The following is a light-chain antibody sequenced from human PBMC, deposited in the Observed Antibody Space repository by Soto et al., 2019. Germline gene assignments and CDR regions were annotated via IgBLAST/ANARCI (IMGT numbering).Light chain of an antibody. CDR2: DVS. CDR1: SSDVGGYNY. J-gene: IGLJ1*01. Sequence: QSVLTQPASVSGSPGQSITISCTGTSSDVGGYNYVSWYQQHPNKAPKLMIYDVSNRPSGVSNRFSGSKSGNTASLTISGLHAEDEADYYCSSYTSSSTLVFGTGTKLTVL. CDR3: SSYTSSSTLV. V-gene: IGLV2-14*03.